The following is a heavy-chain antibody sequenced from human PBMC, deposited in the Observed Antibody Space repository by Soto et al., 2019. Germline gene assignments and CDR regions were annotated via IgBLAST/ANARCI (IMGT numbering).Heavy chain of an antibody. D-gene: IGHD1-26*01. V-gene: IGHV3-30*04. CDR2: ISYDGSNK. J-gene: IGHJ6*02. Sequence: GGSLRLSCAASGFTFSSYAMHWVRQAPGKGLEWVAVISYDGSNKYYADSVKGRFTISRDNSKNTLYLQMNSLRAEDTAVYYCARGGSGAFYSNYYYYGMDVWGQGTTVTVSS. CDR1: GFTFSSYA. CDR3: ARGGSGAFYSNYYYYGMDV.